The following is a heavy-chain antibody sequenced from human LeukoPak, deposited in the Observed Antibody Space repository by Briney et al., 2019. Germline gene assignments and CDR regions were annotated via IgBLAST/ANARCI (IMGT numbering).Heavy chain of an antibody. J-gene: IGHJ4*02. CDR2: ISSSSSTI. CDR3: ARDSQWLNFDY. Sequence: GGSLRLSCAASGFTFSSYSMNWVRQAPGKGLEWVSYISSSSSTIYYADSVKGRFTISRDNAKNSLYLQINSLRAEDTAVYYCARDSQWLNFDYWGQGTLVTVSS. D-gene: IGHD6-19*01. CDR1: GFTFSSYS. V-gene: IGHV3-48*01.